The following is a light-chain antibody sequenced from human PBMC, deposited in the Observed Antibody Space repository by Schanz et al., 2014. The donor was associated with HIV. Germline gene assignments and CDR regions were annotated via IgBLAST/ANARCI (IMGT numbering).Light chain of an antibody. CDR2: SNN. J-gene: IGLJ1*01. Sequence: QSVLTQPPSASGTPGQRVTISCSGSSSNIGSNTVNWYQQFPGRAPKLLIYSNNQRPSGVPDRFSGSKSGTSASLAISGLQSEDEADYYCAAWDDSLNAYVFGTGTKLTVL. CDR1: SSNIGSNT. V-gene: IGLV1-44*01. CDR3: AAWDDSLNAYV.